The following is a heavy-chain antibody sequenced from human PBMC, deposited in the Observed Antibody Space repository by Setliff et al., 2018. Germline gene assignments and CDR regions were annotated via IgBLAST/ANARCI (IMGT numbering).Heavy chain of an antibody. J-gene: IGHJ4*02. V-gene: IGHV3-7*03. CDR2: IKQDGSEE. CDR3: ARIQLGYFDY. Sequence: GSLRLSCAASGFTFSNYWMTWVRQAPGKGLEWVANIKQDGSEEYYVDSMKGRFTISRDNAKNSLYLQVNSLRAEDTAVYYCARIQLGYFDYWGRGTLVTVSS. D-gene: IGHD1-1*01. CDR1: GFTFSNYW.